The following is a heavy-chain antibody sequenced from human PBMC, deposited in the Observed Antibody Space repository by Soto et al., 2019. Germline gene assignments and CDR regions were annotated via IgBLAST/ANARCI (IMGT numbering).Heavy chain of an antibody. CDR1: GFTFSSYW. CDR3: ARGHSCYDLTPYYYYYYMDV. V-gene: IGHV3-7*01. J-gene: IGHJ6*03. CDR2: IKQDGSGK. Sequence: GGSLRLSCAASGFTFSSYWMSWVRQAPGKGLEWVANIKQDGSGKYYVDSVKSGFTISRDNAKNSLYLQMNSLRAEDTAVYYCARGHSCYDLTPYYYYYYMDVWGKGTTVTVSS. D-gene: IGHD5-12*01.